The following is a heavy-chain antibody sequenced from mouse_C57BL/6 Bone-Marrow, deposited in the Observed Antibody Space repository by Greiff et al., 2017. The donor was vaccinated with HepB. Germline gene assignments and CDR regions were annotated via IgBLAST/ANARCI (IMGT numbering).Heavy chain of an antibody. J-gene: IGHJ2*01. D-gene: IGHD1-1*02. Sequence: QVQLQQSGAELAKPGASVKMSCEASGYTFTNYWIHWIKQRPGQGLEWIGYFNPSNGYTKYSQKFKDKATLTADKSSITAYMQLSSLTSEDSAVYYCATLWYGGGDYWGQGTTLTVSS. CDR2: FNPSNGYT. V-gene: IGHV1-7*01. CDR1: GYTFTNYW. CDR3: ATLWYGGGDY.